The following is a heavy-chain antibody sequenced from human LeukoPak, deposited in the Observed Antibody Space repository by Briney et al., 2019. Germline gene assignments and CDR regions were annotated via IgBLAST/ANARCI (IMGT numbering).Heavy chain of an antibody. V-gene: IGHV3-64*04. CDR1: GFTFSSYA. D-gene: IGHD3-16*01. Sequence: GGSLRLSCSASGFTFSSYAMHWVRQAPGKGLEYVSAISSNGGSTYYADSVKGRFTISRDNSKNTLYLQMNSLRVDDTDVYYCASGWGSNVSASALDVWGRGTMVTVSS. CDR3: ASGWGSNVSASALDV. J-gene: IGHJ3*01. CDR2: ISSNGGST.